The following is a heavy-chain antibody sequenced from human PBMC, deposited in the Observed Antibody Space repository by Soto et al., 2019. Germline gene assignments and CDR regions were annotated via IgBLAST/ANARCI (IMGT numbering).Heavy chain of an antibody. CDR2: IYPGDSDT. V-gene: IGHV5-51*01. CDR3: ARLPDYGDYVGWFDP. CDR1: GYSFTSYW. J-gene: IGHJ5*02. Sequence: PGESLQISCKGSGYSFTSYWIGWVRQMPGKGLEWMGIIYPGDSDTRYSPSFQGQVTISADKSISTAYLQWSSLKASDTAMYYCARLPDYGDYVGWFDPWGQGTLVTVSS. D-gene: IGHD4-17*01.